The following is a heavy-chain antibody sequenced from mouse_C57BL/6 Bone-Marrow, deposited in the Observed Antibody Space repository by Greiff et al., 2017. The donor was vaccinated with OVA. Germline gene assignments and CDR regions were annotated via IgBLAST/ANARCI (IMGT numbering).Heavy chain of an antibody. CDR1: GYTFTSYW. CDR2: IDPSDSYT. CDR3: ARWFAY. V-gene: IGHV1-50*01. J-gene: IGHJ3*01. Sequence: VQLQQPGAELVKPGASVKLSCKASGYTFTSYWMQWVKQRPGPGLEWIGEIDPSDSYTNYNQKFKGKATLTVDTSSSTSYMQLSSLTSEDSAVYYCARWFAYWGQGTLVTVSA.